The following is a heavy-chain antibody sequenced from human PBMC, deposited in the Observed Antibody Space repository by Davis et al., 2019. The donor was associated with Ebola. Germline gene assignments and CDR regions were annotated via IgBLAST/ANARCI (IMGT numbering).Heavy chain of an antibody. J-gene: IGHJ4*02. D-gene: IGHD6-19*01. CDR3: ARGSQWLGPDY. CDR2: FYYTGST. Sequence: MPSETLSLTCTVSGGSISSYHWTWIRQPPGKGLEWIGYFYYTGSTNYNPSLKSRVTMSVDTSKKHFSLKLGSVTAAATAVYYCARGSQWLGPDYWGQGTLVTVSS. V-gene: IGHV4-59*01. CDR1: GGSISSYH.